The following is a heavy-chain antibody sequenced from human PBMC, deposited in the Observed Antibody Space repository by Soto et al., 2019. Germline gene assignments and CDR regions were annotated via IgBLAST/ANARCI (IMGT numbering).Heavy chain of an antibody. Sequence: SVKVSCKTSGFTFTNSAVQWVRQARGQRLEWIGWIIVASGRTNYAREVQERVTISRDTSTSTAYMELSGLRSEDTAVYYCVAELYSGGGRCSFDFWGQGTMVTVSS. CDR3: VAELYSGGGRCSFDF. CDR2: IIVASGRT. V-gene: IGHV1-58*01. J-gene: IGHJ3*01. D-gene: IGHD5-12*01. CDR1: GFTFTNSA.